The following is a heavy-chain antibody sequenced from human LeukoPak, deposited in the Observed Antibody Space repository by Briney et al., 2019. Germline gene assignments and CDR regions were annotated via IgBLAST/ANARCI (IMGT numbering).Heavy chain of an antibody. CDR1: GGSISSYY. CDR3: ARRGQRERDHAFDI. J-gene: IGHJ3*02. V-gene: IGHV4-59*08. D-gene: IGHD1-26*01. CDR2: IYYSGST. Sequence: SETLSLTCTVSGGSISSYYWSWIRQPPGKGLEYIGYIYYSGSTNYNPSLKSRVTISVDTSTKPFSLRLTSVTAADTAVYYCARRGQRERDHAFDIWGQGTMVTVSS.